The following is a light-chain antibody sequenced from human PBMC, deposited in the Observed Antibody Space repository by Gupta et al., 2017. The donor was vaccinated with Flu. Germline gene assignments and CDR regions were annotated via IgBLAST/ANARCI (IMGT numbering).Light chain of an antibody. V-gene: IGKV1-17*01. CDR1: QSIRNY. CDR3: LQHNSYPYT. CDR2: AAS. J-gene: IGKJ1*01. Sequence: DIQIPPPPSSLSSSVGDRVTITCRASQSIRNYLGWYQQKPGKASKLLIYAASSLESGVPSRFSGSGSGTEFTLTISSLQPEDFATYYCLQHNSYPYTFGQGTKVEIK.